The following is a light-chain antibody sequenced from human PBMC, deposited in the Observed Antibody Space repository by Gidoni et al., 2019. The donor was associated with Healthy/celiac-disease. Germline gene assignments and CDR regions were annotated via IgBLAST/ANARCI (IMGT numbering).Light chain of an antibody. J-gene: IGKJ4*01. V-gene: IGKV2-24*01. Sequence: DIVMNQTQLSSHVTLGQPASLSCRSSQSLVHRDGNTYLNWLQQRPGQPPRLLIYTIANRLSGVPDRFSGSWAGTDFTLKISRVEAEDVGVSFCMQSTQFPLSFGGGTKVEIK. CDR3: MQSTQFPLS. CDR2: TIA. CDR1: QSLVHRDGNTY.